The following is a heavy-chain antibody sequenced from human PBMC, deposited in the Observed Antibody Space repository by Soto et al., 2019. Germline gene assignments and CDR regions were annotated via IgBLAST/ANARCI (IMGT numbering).Heavy chain of an antibody. CDR2: ISHSGTT. V-gene: IGHV4-34*01. CDR1: GGSFSGYY. CDR3: ARYGGSSYYYFDP. Sequence: QVQLQQWGAGLLKPSETLSLTCAVYGGSFSGYYWSWIRQPPGKGLEWIGEISHSGTTNYNPSLKSRVTISLDTSKNQFSLHLTSVTAADTALYYCARYGGSSYYYFDPWGQGTLVTVSS. J-gene: IGHJ4*02. D-gene: IGHD6-13*01.